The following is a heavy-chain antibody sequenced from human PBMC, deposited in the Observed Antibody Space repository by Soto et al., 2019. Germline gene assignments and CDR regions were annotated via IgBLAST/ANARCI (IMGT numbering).Heavy chain of an antibody. CDR3: ATAGNYRFDN. CDR1: GFTFSNAW. Sequence: GGSLRLSCAASGFTFSNAWMSWVRQAPGKGLEWVGRIKSKTDGGTTDYAAPVKGRFTISRDDSKNTLYLQMNILRVEDTAVYFCATAGNYRFDNWGLGTLVTVSS. J-gene: IGHJ4*02. CDR2: IKSKTDGGTT. V-gene: IGHV3-15*05. D-gene: IGHD1-1*01.